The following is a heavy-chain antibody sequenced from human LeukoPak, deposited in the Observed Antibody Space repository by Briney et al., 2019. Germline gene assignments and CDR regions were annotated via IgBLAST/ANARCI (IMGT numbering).Heavy chain of an antibody. V-gene: IGHV1-46*01. CDR3: AREGLAAAGLAELSRNYYDYCMDV. CDR2: INPCGGST. D-gene: IGHD6-13*01. Sequence: GASVTVSRKSSVYTFTSYYMHWVRQAPRQGLEWMGIINPCGGSTSYAQQSQGRVTMTREMSTSTVYMELSSLRSEDTAVYYCAREGLAAAGLAELSRNYYDYCMDVWGKGTTVTVS. J-gene: IGHJ6*03. CDR1: VYTFTSYY.